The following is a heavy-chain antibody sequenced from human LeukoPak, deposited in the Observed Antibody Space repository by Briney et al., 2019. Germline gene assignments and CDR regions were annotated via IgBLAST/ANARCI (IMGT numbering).Heavy chain of an antibody. V-gene: IGHV1-69*06. CDR3: ARDKQLDWAHYYYYYMDV. CDR1: GGTFSSYA. Sequence: SVKVSCKASGGTFSSYAISWVRQAPGQGLEWMGGIIPIFGTANYAQKFQGRVTITADKSTSTAYMELSSLRSEDTAVYYCARDKQLDWAHYYYYYMDVWGKGTTVTVSS. CDR2: IIPIFGTA. D-gene: IGHD6-13*01. J-gene: IGHJ6*03.